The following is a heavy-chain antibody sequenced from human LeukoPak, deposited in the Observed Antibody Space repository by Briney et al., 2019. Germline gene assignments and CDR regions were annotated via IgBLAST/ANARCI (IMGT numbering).Heavy chain of an antibody. V-gene: IGHV3-7*01. J-gene: IGHJ4*02. D-gene: IGHD3-10*01. CDR2: IKQDGSEK. CDR1: GFTLSSYW. CDR3: ARDSYGSGSYYGY. Sequence: GGSLRLSCATSGFTLSSYWMSWVRQAPGKGLGWVANIKQDGSEKNYVDSVKGRFTISRDNAKNSLYLQMNSLRGDDTAVYYCARDSYGSGSYYGYWGQGTLVTVSS.